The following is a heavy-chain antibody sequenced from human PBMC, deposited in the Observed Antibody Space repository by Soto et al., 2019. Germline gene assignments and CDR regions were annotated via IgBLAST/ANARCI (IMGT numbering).Heavy chain of an antibody. CDR2: IYHSGST. D-gene: IGHD1-26*01. V-gene: IGHV4-30-2*01. J-gene: IGHJ4*02. CDR3: ARGNYYASNFDY. CDR1: GGSISSGGYS. Sequence: SETLSLTCSVSGGSISSGGYSWSWIRQPPGKGLEWIGYIYHSGSTYYNPSLKSRVTISVDRSKNQFSLKLSSVTAADTAVYYCARGNYYASNFDYWRQGTLVTVSS.